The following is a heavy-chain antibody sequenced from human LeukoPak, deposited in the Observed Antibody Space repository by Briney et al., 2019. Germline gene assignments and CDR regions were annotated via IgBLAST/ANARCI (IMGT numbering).Heavy chain of an antibody. D-gene: IGHD2-2*01. Sequence: SETLSLTCAVYGGSFSGYYWSWIRQPPGKGLEWIGEINHSGSTNYNPSLKSRVAISVDTSKNQFSLKLSSVTAADTAVYYCARGRVRGRDIVVVPAAVDFDYWGQGTLVTVSS. J-gene: IGHJ4*02. CDR2: INHSGST. CDR1: GGSFSGYY. V-gene: IGHV4-34*01. CDR3: ARGRVRGRDIVVVPAAVDFDY.